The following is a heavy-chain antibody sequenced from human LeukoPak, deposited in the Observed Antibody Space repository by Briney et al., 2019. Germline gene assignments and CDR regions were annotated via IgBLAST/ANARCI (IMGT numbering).Heavy chain of an antibody. CDR2: IKQDGSEK. CDR3: ARAGPRGVAHY. J-gene: IGHJ4*02. V-gene: IGHV3-7*01. D-gene: IGHD3-10*01. CDR1: GFTFSSYW. Sequence: GGSLRLSCAASGFTFSSYWMSWVRQAPGQGLEWVANIKQDGSEKYYVDSVKGRFTISRDNAKNSLYLQMNSLRAEDTAVYYCARAGPRGVAHYWGQGTLVTVSS.